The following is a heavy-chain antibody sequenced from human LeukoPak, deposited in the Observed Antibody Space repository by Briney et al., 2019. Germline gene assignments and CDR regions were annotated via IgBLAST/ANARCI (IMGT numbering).Heavy chain of an antibody. V-gene: IGHV4-4*02. Sequence: KASGTQSLTCAVSGDSISSTIWWSWVRQPPGKGLEWIGEIYHSGSTNYSPSLKSRVTISVNKPKNQFSLKLNSVTAADTAVYYCARGRTDTYYFDYWGQGTLVTVSS. CDR2: IYHSGST. CDR3: ARGRTDTYYFDY. CDR1: GDSISSTIW. D-gene: IGHD3/OR15-3a*01. J-gene: IGHJ4*02.